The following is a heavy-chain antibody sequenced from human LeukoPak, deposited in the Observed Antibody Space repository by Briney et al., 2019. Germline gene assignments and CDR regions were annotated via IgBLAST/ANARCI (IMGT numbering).Heavy chain of an antibody. D-gene: IGHD4-17*01. J-gene: IGHJ4*02. Sequence: GASVKVSCKVSGYTLTELSMHWVRQAPGKGLEWMGGFDPEDGETIYAQEFQGRVTMTEDTSTDTAYMELSSLRSEDTAVYYCATDPHYGYYFDYWGQGTLVTVSS. CDR1: GYTLTELS. V-gene: IGHV1-24*01. CDR2: FDPEDGET. CDR3: ATDPHYGYYFDY.